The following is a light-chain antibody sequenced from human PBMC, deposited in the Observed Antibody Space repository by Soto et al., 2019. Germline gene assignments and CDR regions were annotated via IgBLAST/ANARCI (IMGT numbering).Light chain of an antibody. CDR2: AAS. Sequence: DIQMTQSPSSLSASVGEGVTITCRASQGISNYLAWYQQKPGKVPKLLIYAASTLQSGVPSRFSGSGSGTDFPLTISSLQPEDVATYYCQNYNSAPRTFGQGTKVDIK. V-gene: IGKV1-27*01. CDR3: QNYNSAPRT. CDR1: QGISNY. J-gene: IGKJ1*01.